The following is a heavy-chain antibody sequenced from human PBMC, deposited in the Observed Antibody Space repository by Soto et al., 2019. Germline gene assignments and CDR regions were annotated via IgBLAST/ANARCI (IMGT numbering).Heavy chain of an antibody. CDR3: ARDLTYGDYDGGFDY. Sequence: ASVKVSCKASGGTFSSYTISWVRQAPGQGLEWMGRIIPILGIANYAQKFQGRVTITADKSTSTAYMELSSLRSEDTAVYYCARDLTYGDYDGGFDYWGQGTLVTVSS. CDR1: GGTFSSYT. V-gene: IGHV1-69*04. CDR2: IIPILGIA. D-gene: IGHD4-17*01. J-gene: IGHJ4*02.